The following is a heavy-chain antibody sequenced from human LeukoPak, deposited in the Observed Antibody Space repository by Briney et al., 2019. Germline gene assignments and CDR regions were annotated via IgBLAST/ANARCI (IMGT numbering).Heavy chain of an antibody. CDR1: GFTVSSNY. CDR3: ARAQFYHDSSTYGPDY. D-gene: IGHD3-22*01. CDR2: IYGGGST. J-gene: IGHJ4*02. V-gene: IGHV3-53*01. Sequence: GGSLRLSCAASGFTVSSNYMSWVRQAPGKGLEWVSVIYGGGSTDYADSVKGRFSISRDTSKNAVYLQMNRLRAEDTAVYYCARAQFYHDSSTYGPDYWGQGTLVTVSS.